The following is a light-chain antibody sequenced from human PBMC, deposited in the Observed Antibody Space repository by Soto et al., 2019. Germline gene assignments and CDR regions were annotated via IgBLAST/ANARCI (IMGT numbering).Light chain of an antibody. Sequence: QSVLTQAPSVSGAPGQRVTISCTGSTSNIGAGYDVHWYQQLPGTAPKVLIYANSNRPSGVPDRFSGSKSGTSASLAITGLQAEDEADYYCQSYDGSLSGWVFGGGTKLTVL. CDR2: ANS. CDR1: TSNIGAGYD. V-gene: IGLV1-40*01. J-gene: IGLJ3*02. CDR3: QSYDGSLSGWV.